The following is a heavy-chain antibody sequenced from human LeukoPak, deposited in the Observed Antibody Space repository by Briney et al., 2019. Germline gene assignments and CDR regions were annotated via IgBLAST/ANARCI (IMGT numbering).Heavy chain of an antibody. CDR1: GFTFSGYS. Sequence: GGSLRLSCTASGFTFSGYSMNWIRQAPGKGLEWVSTFGTRSTSVYHAGSVKGRFAISRDNAKNSLYLQMNSLRAEDTALYYCAREVSEGFDFWGQGTLVTVSS. V-gene: IGHV3-21*01. CDR3: AREVSEGFDF. J-gene: IGHJ4*02. CDR2: FGTRSTSV. D-gene: IGHD3-22*01.